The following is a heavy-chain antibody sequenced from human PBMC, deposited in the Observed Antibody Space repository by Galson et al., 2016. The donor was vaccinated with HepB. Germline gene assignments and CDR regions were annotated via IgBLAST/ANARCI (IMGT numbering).Heavy chain of an antibody. CDR2: ISGSGGST. Sequence: SLRLSCAASGFTFSSYAMRWVRQPPGKGLEWVSAISGSGGSTYYADSVKGRFTISRDNSKNTLYLQMNSLRAEDTAVYYCAKIHLAYCGGDCYLFDYWGQGTLVTVSS. V-gene: IGHV3-23*01. D-gene: IGHD2-21*01. CDR3: AKIHLAYCGGDCYLFDY. J-gene: IGHJ4*02. CDR1: GFTFSSYA.